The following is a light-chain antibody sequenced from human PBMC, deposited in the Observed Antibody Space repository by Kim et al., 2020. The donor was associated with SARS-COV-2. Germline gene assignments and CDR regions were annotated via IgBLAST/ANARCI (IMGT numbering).Light chain of an antibody. Sequence: EIVMTQSPATLSVSPGERATLSCRASQSVSSNLAWYQQKPGQAPRLLIYGASTRATGIPARFSGSGSGTEFNLTISSLQSEDFAVYYCQQYNNWPPRTFGQGTKVDIK. CDR3: QQYNNWPPRT. J-gene: IGKJ1*01. V-gene: IGKV3-15*01. CDR1: QSVSSN. CDR2: GAS.